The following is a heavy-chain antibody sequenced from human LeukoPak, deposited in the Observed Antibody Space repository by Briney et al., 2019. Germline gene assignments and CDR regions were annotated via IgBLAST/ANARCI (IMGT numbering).Heavy chain of an antibody. CDR3: ARERDSSGWYRDVAHNWFDP. V-gene: IGHV4-39*07. J-gene: IGHJ5*02. CDR2: IYYSGST. Sequence: PSQTLSLTCAVSGGSISSGGYSWSWIRQPPGKGLEWIGSIYYSGSTYYNPSLKSRVTISVDTSKNQFSLKLSSVTAADTAVYYCARERDSSGWYRDVAHNWFDPWGQGTLVTVSS. D-gene: IGHD6-19*01. CDR1: GGSISSGGYS.